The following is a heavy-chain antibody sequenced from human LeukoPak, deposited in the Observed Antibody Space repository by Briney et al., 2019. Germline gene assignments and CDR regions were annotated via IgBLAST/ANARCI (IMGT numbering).Heavy chain of an antibody. CDR3: ARDDNYYDSSGYYRAFDI. Sequence: PSQTLSLTCTVSGGSISSSNYYWAWIRQPPGKGLEWIGSIYYSGSTYYNPSLKSRVTISLDTSKNQFSLKLSSVTAADTAVYYCARDDNYYDSSGYYRAFDIWGQGTMVTVSS. CDR1: GGSISSSNYY. V-gene: IGHV4-39*07. CDR2: IYYSGST. D-gene: IGHD3-22*01. J-gene: IGHJ3*02.